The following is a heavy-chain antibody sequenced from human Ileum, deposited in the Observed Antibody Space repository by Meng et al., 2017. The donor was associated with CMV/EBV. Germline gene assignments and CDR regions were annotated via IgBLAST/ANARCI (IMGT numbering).Heavy chain of an antibody. CDR1: GFTFSDYY. V-gene: IGHV3-11*01. J-gene: IGHJ4*02. CDR2: ISSVSTAV. D-gene: IGHD1-1*01. CDR3: ASQRGDFDH. Sequence: LRLSCASSGFTFSDYYMSWMGQAAGKGLGWVSYISSVSTAVYYADSVKGRFNVSRDNSKNSLYLQMNGLRAEDTAVYYCASQRGDFDHWGQGTLVTVSS.